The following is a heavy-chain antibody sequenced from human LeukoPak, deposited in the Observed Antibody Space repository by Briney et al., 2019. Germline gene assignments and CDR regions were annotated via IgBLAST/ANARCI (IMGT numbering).Heavy chain of an antibody. CDR1: GGTFSSYA. Sequence: SGKVSCTASGGTFSSYAISWVRQAPGQGLEWMGRIIPILGIANYAQKFQGRVTITADKSTSTAYMELSSLRAEDTAVYYCARDLGRRYCSSTSCYRPQNWFDPWGQGTLVTVSS. D-gene: IGHD2-2*01. CDR3: ARDLGRRYCSSTSCYRPQNWFDP. V-gene: IGHV1-69*04. CDR2: IIPILGIA. J-gene: IGHJ5*02.